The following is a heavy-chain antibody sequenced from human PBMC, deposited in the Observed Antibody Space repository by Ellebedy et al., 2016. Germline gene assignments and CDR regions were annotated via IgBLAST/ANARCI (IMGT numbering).Heavy chain of an antibody. CDR3: ARVDGSSRWYYFDY. J-gene: IGHJ4*02. V-gene: IGHV3-33*01. Sequence: GGSLRLSCAASGFTFSSYGMHWVRQAPGKGLEWVAVIWFDGTNKYYADSVKGRFTISRDDSKNTLYLQMNSLRAEDTAVYYCARVDGSSRWYYFDYWGQGTLVTVSS. CDR2: IWFDGTNK. D-gene: IGHD6-13*01. CDR1: GFTFSSYG.